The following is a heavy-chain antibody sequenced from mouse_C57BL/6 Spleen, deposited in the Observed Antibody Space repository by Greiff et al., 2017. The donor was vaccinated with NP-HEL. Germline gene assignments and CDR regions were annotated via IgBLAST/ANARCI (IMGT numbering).Heavy chain of an antibody. CDR3: ARNYGSSFYAMDY. J-gene: IGHJ4*01. Sequence: VQLQQSGAELVRPGTSVKVSCKASGYAFTNYLIEWVKQRPGQGLEWIGVINPGSGCTNYNEKFKGKATLTADKSSSTAYMQLSSLTSEDSAVDDCARNYGSSFYAMDYWGQGASVTVSS. V-gene: IGHV1-54*01. CDR2: INPGSGCT. D-gene: IGHD1-1*01. CDR1: GYAFTNYL.